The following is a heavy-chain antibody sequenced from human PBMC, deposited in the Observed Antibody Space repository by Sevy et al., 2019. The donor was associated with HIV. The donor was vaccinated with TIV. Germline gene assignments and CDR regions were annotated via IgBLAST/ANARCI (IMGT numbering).Heavy chain of an antibody. D-gene: IGHD6-19*01. CDR3: TTRGAVAGLYYFDY. CDR1: GFTFSNAW. V-gene: IGHV3-15*01. CDR2: IKSKNDGGTT. Sequence: GGSLRLSCAASGFTFSNAWMSWVRQAPGKGLEWVGRIKSKNDGGTTDYAAPVKGRFTISRDDSKNTLYLQMNSLKTEDTAGYYCTTRGAVAGLYYFDYWGQGTLVTVSS. J-gene: IGHJ4*02.